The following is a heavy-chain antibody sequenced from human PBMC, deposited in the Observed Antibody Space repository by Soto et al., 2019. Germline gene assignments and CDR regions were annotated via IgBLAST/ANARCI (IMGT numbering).Heavy chain of an antibody. CDR3: ARDRSRTYYDFWSGYYIGYYGMDV. Sequence: SETLSLTCTVSGGSISSYYWRWIRQPAGKGLEWIGRIYTSGSTNYNPSLKSRVTMSVDTSKNQFSLKLSSVTAADTAVYYCARDRSRTYYDFWSGYYIGYYGMDVWGQGTTVTVSS. V-gene: IGHV4-4*07. J-gene: IGHJ6*02. CDR1: GGSISSYY. D-gene: IGHD3-3*01. CDR2: IYTSGST.